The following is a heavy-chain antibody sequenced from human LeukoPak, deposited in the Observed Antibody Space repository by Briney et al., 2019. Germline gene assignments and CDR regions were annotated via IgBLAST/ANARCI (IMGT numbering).Heavy chain of an antibody. J-gene: IGHJ2*01. CDR2: IYYSGRT. CDR1: GVSISCSTYY. Sequence: SETLSLTCTVSGVSISCSTYYWGWIRQPPGKGLEWIGSIYYSGRTFYNASLNSRLTISVDTSKNQFSLRLSSVTAADTAVYYCASHGQIIGIDSYFDLWGRGTLVTVSS. V-gene: IGHV4-39*01. D-gene: IGHD2/OR15-2a*01. CDR3: ASHGQIIGIDSYFDL.